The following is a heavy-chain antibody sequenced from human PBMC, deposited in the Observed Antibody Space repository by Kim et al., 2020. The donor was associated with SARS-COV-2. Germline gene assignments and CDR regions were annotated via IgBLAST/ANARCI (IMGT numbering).Heavy chain of an antibody. V-gene: IGHV3-23*01. Sequence: GGSLRLSCAASGFTFSSYAMSWVRQAPGKGLEWVSAISGSGGSTYYADSVKGRFTISRDNSKNTLYLQMNSLRAEDTAVYYCAKPWGFLEWLGDYFDYWGQGTLVTVSS. CDR2: ISGSGGST. D-gene: IGHD3-3*01. J-gene: IGHJ4*02. CDR3: AKPWGFLEWLGDYFDY. CDR1: GFTFSSYA.